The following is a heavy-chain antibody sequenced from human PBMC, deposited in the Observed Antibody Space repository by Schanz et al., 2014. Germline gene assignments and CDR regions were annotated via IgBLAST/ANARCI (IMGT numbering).Heavy chain of an antibody. CDR3: ALQYDILTASYPTTPDI. D-gene: IGHD3-9*01. CDR2: TDPEDGRR. CDR1: ADTFTRYP. J-gene: IGHJ3*02. Sequence: QSGAEVQKPVFSVSLSCNASADTFTRYPIRWARLAPGQGLEWMGGTDPEDGRRIYAQKFQGRVSMSDDTSTDTADMVMSRLRADDTDVYYCALQYDILTASYPTTPDIW. V-gene: IGHV1-24*01.